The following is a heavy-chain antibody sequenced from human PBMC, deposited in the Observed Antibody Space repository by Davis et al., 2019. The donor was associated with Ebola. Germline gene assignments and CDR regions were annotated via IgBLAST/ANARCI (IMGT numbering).Heavy chain of an antibody. Sequence: PSETLSLTCTVSGGSISSYYWSWIRQPPGKELEWIGYIYYSGSTNYNPSLKSRVTISVDTSKNQFSLKLSSVTAADTAVYYCARVLEYCISNRCYNYYYNGMDVWGQGTTVTVSS. CDR3: ARVLEYCISNRCYNYYYNGMDV. CDR1: GGSISSYY. J-gene: IGHJ6*02. CDR2: IYYSGST. V-gene: IGHV4-59*01. D-gene: IGHD2-2*02.